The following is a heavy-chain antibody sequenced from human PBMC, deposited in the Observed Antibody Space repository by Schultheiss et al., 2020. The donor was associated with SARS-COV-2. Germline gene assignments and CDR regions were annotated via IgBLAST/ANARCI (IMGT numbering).Heavy chain of an antibody. J-gene: IGHJ4*02. CDR3: ARDGSPAEYGAY. Sequence: GGSLRLSCAASGFTFSSFAMSWVRQAPGKGLEWVSAISGSGGSTYHANSVQGRFTISRDHSKNTLYLQMNSLRAEDTAVYYCARDGSPAEYGAYWGQGILVTVSS. D-gene: IGHD1-26*01. CDR1: GFTFSSFA. V-gene: IGHV3-23*01. CDR2: ISGSGGST.